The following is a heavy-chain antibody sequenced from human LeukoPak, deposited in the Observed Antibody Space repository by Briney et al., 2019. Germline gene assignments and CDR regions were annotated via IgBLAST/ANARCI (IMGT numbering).Heavy chain of an antibody. Sequence: GGSLRLSCAASGFTFSSYAMYWVRQAPGKGLEWVAVISYDGSNKYYADSVKGRFTISRDNSKHTLYLQMNSLRAEDTAVYYCAREGYSRSYLAERGWFDPWGQGTLVTVSS. V-gene: IGHV3-30*01. J-gene: IGHJ5*02. D-gene: IGHD1-26*01. CDR1: GFTFSSYA. CDR2: ISYDGSNK. CDR3: AREGYSRSYLAERGWFDP.